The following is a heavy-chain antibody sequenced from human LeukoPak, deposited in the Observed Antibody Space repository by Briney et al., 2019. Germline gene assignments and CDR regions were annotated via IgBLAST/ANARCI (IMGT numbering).Heavy chain of an antibody. CDR1: GFTVSSNY. J-gene: IGHJ6*03. V-gene: IGHV3-53*01. Sequence: GGSLRLSCAASGFTVSSNYMSWVRQAPGKGLEWVSVIYSGGSTYYADSVKGRFTISRDNSKNTLYLQMNSLRAEDTAVYYCARVGGSYYYYYMDVWAKGPRSPSP. CDR3: ARVGGSYYYYYMDV. D-gene: IGHD1-26*01. CDR2: IYSGGST.